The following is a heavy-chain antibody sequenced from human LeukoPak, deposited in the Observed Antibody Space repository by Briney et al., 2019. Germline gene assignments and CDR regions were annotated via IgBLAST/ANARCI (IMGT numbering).Heavy chain of an antibody. J-gene: IGHJ4*02. V-gene: IGHV3-64*04. CDR2: ISSNGGST. Sequence: GRSLRLTCSASGFTFSNYAMHWVRQAPGKGLEYVSAISSNGGSTYYADSVKGRFTISRDNSKNTLYLQMNSLRAEDTAVYYCAKDRSGWYYFDYWGQGTLVTVSS. CDR3: AKDRSGWYYFDY. D-gene: IGHD6-19*01. CDR1: GFTFSNYA.